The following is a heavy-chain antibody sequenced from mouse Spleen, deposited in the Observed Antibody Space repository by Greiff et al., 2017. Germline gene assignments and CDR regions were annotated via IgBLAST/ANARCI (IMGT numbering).Heavy chain of an antibody. D-gene: IGHD2-14*01. CDR3: ARQRYYRYDGSWFAY. CDR2: ISSGGGNT. V-gene: IGHV5-9-3*01. Sequence: EVHLVESGGGLVKLGGSLKLSCAASGFTFSSYAMSWVRQTPEKRLEWVATISSGGGNTYYPDSVKGRFTISRDNAKNTLYLQMSSLKSEDTAMYYCARQRYYRYDGSWFAYWGQGTLVTVSA. J-gene: IGHJ3*01. CDR1: GFTFSSYA.